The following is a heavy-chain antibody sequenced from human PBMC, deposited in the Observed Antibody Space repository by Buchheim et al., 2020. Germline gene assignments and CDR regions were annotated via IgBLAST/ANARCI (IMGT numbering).Heavy chain of an antibody. CDR1: GYTFTGYY. V-gene: IGHV1-2*04. CDR3: ARDLRGYCSSTSCKGHYYGMDV. D-gene: IGHD2-2*01. CDR2: INPNSGGT. J-gene: IGHJ6*02. Sequence: QVQLVQSGAEVKKPGASVKVSCKASGYTFTGYYMHWVRQAPGQGLEWMGWINPNSGGTNYAQKFQGWVTMTRDTSISTAYMELSRLRSDDTAVYYCARDLRGYCSSTSCKGHYYGMDVWGQGTT.